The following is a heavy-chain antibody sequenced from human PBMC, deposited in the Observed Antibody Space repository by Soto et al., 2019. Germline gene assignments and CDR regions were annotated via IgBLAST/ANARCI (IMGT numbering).Heavy chain of an antibody. V-gene: IGHV3-73*01. CDR1: GFTFSGSS. J-gene: IGHJ4*02. CDR3: TVVVTAQGFDD. D-gene: IGHD2-21*02. Sequence: XGSLRLNCAASGFTFSGSSMHWVRQASGKGLEWVGRIRSKANSYATAYAASVKGRFTISRDDSKNTAYLQMNSLKTEDTAVYYCTVVVTAQGFDDWGQGTLVTVSS. CDR2: IRSKANSYAT.